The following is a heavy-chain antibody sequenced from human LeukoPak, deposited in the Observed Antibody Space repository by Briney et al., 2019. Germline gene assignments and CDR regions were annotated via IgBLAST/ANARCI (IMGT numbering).Heavy chain of an antibody. D-gene: IGHD5-18*01. J-gene: IGHJ3*02. CDR1: GVSVTNCY. CDR2: SHYTGET. Sequence: SETLSLTCTVSGVSVTNCYWSWIRQPPGKGLEWIAYSHYTGETNYNASLRSRITISVDTSKNELSLKLSSVTAADTAVYYCARQPGSTAAFDIWGQGTTVIVSA. CDR3: ARQPGSTAAFDI. V-gene: IGHV4-59*08.